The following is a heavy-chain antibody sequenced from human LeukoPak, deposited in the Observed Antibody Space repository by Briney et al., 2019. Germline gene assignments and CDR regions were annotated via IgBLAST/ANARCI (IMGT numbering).Heavy chain of an antibody. CDR3: ARASYYDHPYYFDY. D-gene: IGHD3-22*01. CDR1: GFNFRSYA. CDR2: ISGGGGST. J-gene: IGHJ4*02. V-gene: IGHV3-23*01. Sequence: GGSLRLSCSVSGFNFRSYAMSWVRQAPGKGLEWVSSISGGGGSTFYADSVKGRFTISRDNSKNTLYLQMNSLRAEDTAVYYCARASYYDHPYYFDYWGQGTLVTVSS.